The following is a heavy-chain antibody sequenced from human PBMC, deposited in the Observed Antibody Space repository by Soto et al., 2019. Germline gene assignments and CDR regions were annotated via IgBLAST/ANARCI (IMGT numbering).Heavy chain of an antibody. Sequence: ASVKVSCKASGYTFTGYYMHWVRQAPGQGLEWMGWINPNSGGTNYAQKFQGWVTMTRDTSISTAYMELSRLRSDDTAVYYCARDPRYLAAACTFPVSGYYYGMDVWGQGTTVTVSS. CDR3: ARDPRYLAAACTFPVSGYYYGMDV. CDR1: GYTFTGYY. V-gene: IGHV1-2*04. D-gene: IGHD6-13*01. J-gene: IGHJ6*02. CDR2: INPNSGGT.